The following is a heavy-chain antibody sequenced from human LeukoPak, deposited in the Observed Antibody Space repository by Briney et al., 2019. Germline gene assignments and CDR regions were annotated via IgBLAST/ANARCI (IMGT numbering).Heavy chain of an antibody. CDR3: ARDPSFLFADAW. V-gene: IGHV3-11*01. CDR2: ISSSGSTI. Sequence: GGSLRLSCTASGFTFSDYYMSWLRPAPGKGLEWVSYISSSGSTIYYGDSVKGRFTMSRDNAKNSLYLQINSLRAEDTAVYYCARDPSFLFADAWWGQGTVVTVSS. J-gene: IGHJ4*02. CDR1: GFTFSDYY. D-gene: IGHD2-2*01.